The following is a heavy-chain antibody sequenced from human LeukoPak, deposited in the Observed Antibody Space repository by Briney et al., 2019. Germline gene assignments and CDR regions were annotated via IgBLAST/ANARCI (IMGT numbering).Heavy chain of an antibody. CDR3: ARHYDSSGYWYYFDY. CDR1: GGSIRGYY. D-gene: IGHD3-22*01. Sequence: SETLSLTCTVSGGSIRGYYWSWIRQPPGKGLEWIGYIYYSGSTNYNPSLKSRVTVSVDTSKNQFSLKLNSVTAADTAVYYCARHYDSSGYWYYFDYWGQGTLVTVSS. J-gene: IGHJ4*02. V-gene: IGHV4-59*08. CDR2: IYYSGST.